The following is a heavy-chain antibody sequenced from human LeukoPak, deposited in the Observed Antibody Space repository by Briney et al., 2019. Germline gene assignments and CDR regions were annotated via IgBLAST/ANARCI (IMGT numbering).Heavy chain of an antibody. Sequence: SETLSLTCAVYGGSFSGYYWSWIRQPPGKGLEWIGEINHSGSTNYNPSLKSRVTISVDTSKSQFSLKLSSVTAADTAVYYCARSALKLLWFGEPKDSYFDYWGQGTLVTVSS. V-gene: IGHV4-34*01. J-gene: IGHJ4*02. CDR1: GGSFSGYY. D-gene: IGHD3-10*01. CDR2: INHSGST. CDR3: ARSALKLLWFGEPKDSYFDY.